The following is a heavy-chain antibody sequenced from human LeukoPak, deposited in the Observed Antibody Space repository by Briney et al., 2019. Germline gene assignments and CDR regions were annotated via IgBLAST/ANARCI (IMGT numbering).Heavy chain of an antibody. J-gene: IGHJ5*02. V-gene: IGHV1-46*01. CDR2: INPSGGST. D-gene: IGHD3-16*01. Sequence: ASVKVSCKASGYTFTSYYMHWVRQAPGQGLEWMGIINPSGGSTSYAQKFQGRVTMTRDTSTSTVYMELSSLRSEDTAVYYCARDTKRSRARWENLGIDPWGQGTLVTVSS. CDR3: ARDTKRSRARWENLGIDP. CDR1: GYTFTSYY.